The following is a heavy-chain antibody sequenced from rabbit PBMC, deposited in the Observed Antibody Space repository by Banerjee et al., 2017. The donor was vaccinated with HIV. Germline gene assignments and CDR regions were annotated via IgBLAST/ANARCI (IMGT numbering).Heavy chain of an antibody. D-gene: IGHD8-1*01. Sequence: QEQLKETGGGLVQPGGSLTLSCKASGFDFSSYYMCWVRQAPGKGLELIACIHTSSDNIGYATWAKGRFTISKTSSTTVTLQMTSLTAADTATYFCARRYGTSYYSPYFKLWGPGTLVTVS. J-gene: IGHJ4*01. V-gene: IGHV1S45*01. CDR2: IHTSSDNI. CDR1: GFDFSSYY. CDR3: ARRYGTSYYSPYFKL.